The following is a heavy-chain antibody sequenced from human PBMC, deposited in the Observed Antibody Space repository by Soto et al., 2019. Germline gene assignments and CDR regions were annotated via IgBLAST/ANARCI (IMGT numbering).Heavy chain of an antibody. J-gene: IGHJ4*02. V-gene: IGHV3-11*01. CDR2: ISTSGSTT. CDR1: GFTFSDYY. CDR3: ARDVNGPDY. Sequence: GGSLRLSCAASGFTFSDYYMTWIRQAPGKGLEWVSYISTSGSTTYYADSVRGRFTISRDNAKSSLDLQMDSLRAEDTAVYYCARDVNGPDYWGQGALVTVSS.